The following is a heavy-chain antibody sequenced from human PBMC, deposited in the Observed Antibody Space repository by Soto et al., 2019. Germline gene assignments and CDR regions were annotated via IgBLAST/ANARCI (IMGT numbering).Heavy chain of an antibody. Sequence: QVHLVQSGAEVKKPGASVKVYCKASGYTFTSYGITWVRQAPGQGLEWMRWISAHNGNTDYAQKLQGRVIVTRDTSTSTAYMELRSLRSDDTAVYYCARGRYGDYWGQGALVTVSS. J-gene: IGHJ4*02. CDR2: ISAHNGNT. CDR1: GYTFTSYG. CDR3: ARGRYGDY. D-gene: IGHD1-1*01. V-gene: IGHV1-18*01.